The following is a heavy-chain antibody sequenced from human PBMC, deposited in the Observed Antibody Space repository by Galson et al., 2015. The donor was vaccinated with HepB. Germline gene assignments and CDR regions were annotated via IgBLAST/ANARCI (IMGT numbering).Heavy chain of an antibody. D-gene: IGHD1-26*01. Sequence: SVKVSCKASGCTFSNYANNWVRQAPGQGLEWVGGIIPIYGITKYRQKLQGRVAITADQSTSTAYMELISLRSEDTAIYYCARGGRSGSYPYFYYYVDRWGTGTTVTVSS. CDR1: GCTFSNYA. V-gene: IGHV1-69*10. J-gene: IGHJ6*03. CDR3: ARGGRSGSYPYFYYYVDR. CDR2: IIPIYGIT.